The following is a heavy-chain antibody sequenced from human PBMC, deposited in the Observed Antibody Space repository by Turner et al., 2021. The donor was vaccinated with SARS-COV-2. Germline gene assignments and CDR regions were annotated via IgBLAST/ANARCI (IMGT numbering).Heavy chain of an antibody. D-gene: IGHD3-22*01. V-gene: IGHV2-5*02. CDR1: GFSLTPSGVG. CDR2: IYWDDDK. J-gene: IGHJ3*02. CDR3: ARSAVVVITGAFDI. Sequence: QITLKESGPTLVNPTQTLTLTCTFSGFSLTPSGVGVGWIRQPPGKAMEGRALIYWDDDKRYSPSLKSRRTITNDTDKNQVVLTMTNMDPVDTATYYCARSAVVVITGAFDIWGQGTMVTVSS.